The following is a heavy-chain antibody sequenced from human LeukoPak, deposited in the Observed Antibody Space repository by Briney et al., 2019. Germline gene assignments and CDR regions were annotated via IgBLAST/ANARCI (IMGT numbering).Heavy chain of an antibody. D-gene: IGHD7-27*01. V-gene: IGHV1-8*01. J-gene: IGHJ4*02. CDR2: MSPNGGDT. CDR1: GYTFTTHD. Sequence: AASVKVSCKASGYTFTTHDINWVRQATGQGLEWLGWMSPNGGDTGYAQKFQGRVTMTSDSSISTAYMELSSLRSEDTAIYYCVRTPPNWGFDYWGQGTLVTVSS. CDR3: VRTPPNWGFDY.